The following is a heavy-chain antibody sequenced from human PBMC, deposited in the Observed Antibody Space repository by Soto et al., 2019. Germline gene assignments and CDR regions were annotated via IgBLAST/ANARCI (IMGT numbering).Heavy chain of an antibody. J-gene: IGHJ5*02. CDR3: ARSGGYSGYDHFFDP. Sequence: SETLSLTCTVSGDSISSGSYYWDWIRQPPGKGLEWIGNIFYSGSTLYNPSLKGRVSIDVDTSSNQFSLRLTSVTAADTAVYFCARSGGYSGYDHFFDPWGHGTLVTVSS. CDR2: IFYSGST. D-gene: IGHD5-12*01. CDR1: GDSISSGSYY. V-gene: IGHV4-39*01.